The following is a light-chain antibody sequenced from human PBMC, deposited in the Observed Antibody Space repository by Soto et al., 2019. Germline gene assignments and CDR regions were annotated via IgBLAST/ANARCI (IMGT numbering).Light chain of an antibody. V-gene: IGKV3-15*01. Sequence: EIVRKPSPATLSLSPVERAPLSCRASQSVNSNLAWYQQQAGQAPRLLIYGTSTRATGIPARFSGSGSGTDFTLTISSLQSEDFAIYYCQQYNNWPAITFGQGTRLEIK. J-gene: IGKJ5*01. CDR2: GTS. CDR3: QQYNNWPAIT. CDR1: QSVNSN.